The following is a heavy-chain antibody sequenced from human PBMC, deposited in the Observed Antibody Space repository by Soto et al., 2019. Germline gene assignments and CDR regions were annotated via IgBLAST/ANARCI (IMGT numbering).Heavy chain of an antibody. Sequence: QVQLVQSGAEVKKPGSSVKVSCKASGGTFSSYAISWVRQAPGQGLEWMGGIIPIFGTANYAQKFQGRVTITADESTSTAYMGLGSLRSEDTAVYYCARGYCSGGSCYATGQFDYWGQGTLVTVSS. CDR1: GGTFSSYA. D-gene: IGHD2-15*01. CDR2: IIPIFGTA. J-gene: IGHJ4*02. V-gene: IGHV1-69*12. CDR3: ARGYCSGGSCYATGQFDY.